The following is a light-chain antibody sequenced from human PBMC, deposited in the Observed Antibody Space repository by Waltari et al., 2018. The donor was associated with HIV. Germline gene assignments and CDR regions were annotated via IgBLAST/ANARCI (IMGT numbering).Light chain of an antibody. Sequence: DIQLTQSPSFLSAAVGDRVTITCRANVAISDYLVWYQQKPGTAPKLLIYGASTLQRGFPSRFSGSGSGTDFILTINSLQPEDFGTYYCQQSETYPITFGQGTRLEIK. CDR3: QQSETYPIT. CDR2: GAS. V-gene: IGKV1-9*01. J-gene: IGKJ5*01. CDR1: VAISDY.